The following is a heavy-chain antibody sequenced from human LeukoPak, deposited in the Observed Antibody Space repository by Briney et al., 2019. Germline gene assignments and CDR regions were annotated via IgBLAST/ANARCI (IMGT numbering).Heavy chain of an antibody. D-gene: IGHD5-24*01. J-gene: IGHJ5*02. CDR2: ISWNSGSI. CDR1: GFTFDDYA. CDR3: AKGRERWLQFGFDP. Sequence: PGRSLRLSCAASGFTFDDYAMHWVRQAPGKGLEWVSGISWNSGSIGYADSVKGRFTISRDNAKNSLYLQMNSLRAEDTALYYCAKGRERWLQFGFDPWGQGTLVTVSS. V-gene: IGHV3-9*01.